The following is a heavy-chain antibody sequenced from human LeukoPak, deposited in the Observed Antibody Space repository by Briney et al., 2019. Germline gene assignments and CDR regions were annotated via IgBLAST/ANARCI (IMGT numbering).Heavy chain of an antibody. CDR3: ARVVVPAVVDP. J-gene: IGHJ5*02. Sequence: SETLSLTCTVSGGSISSGGYYWSWIRQHPGKGLEWIGYIYYSGSTYYNPSPKSRVTISVDTSKNQFSLKLSSVTAADTAVYYCARVVVPAVVDPWGQGTLVTVSS. D-gene: IGHD2-2*01. V-gene: IGHV4-31*03. CDR2: IYYSGST. CDR1: GGSISSGGYY.